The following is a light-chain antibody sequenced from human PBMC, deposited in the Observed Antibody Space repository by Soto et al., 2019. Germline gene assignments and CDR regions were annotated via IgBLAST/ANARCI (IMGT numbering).Light chain of an antibody. V-gene: IGKV3-11*01. J-gene: IGKJ1*01. CDR3: QKYGNFWT. CDR1: QSVSLS. CDR2: DAS. Sequence: IVLTQSPATLSLSPWGRATLSCRASQSVSLSLAWYQQKPGQAPRLLIYDASKRASGFPARFSGSGSGTDFTLTIRRLEPDDFAVYYCQKYGNFWTFGQGTKVDIK.